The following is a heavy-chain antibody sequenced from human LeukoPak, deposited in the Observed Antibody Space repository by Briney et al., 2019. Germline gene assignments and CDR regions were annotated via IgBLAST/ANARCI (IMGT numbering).Heavy chain of an antibody. Sequence: ASVKVSCKASGGTFSSYAISWVRQAPGQGLEWMGGIIPIFGTANYAQKFQGRVTITADESTSTAYMELSSLRSEDTAVYYCARSPRRLYCSSTSCYANWYFDLWGRGTLVTVSS. J-gene: IGHJ2*01. V-gene: IGHV1-69*13. CDR2: IIPIFGTA. CDR1: GGTFSSYA. CDR3: ARSPRRLYCSSTSCYANWYFDL. D-gene: IGHD2-2*01.